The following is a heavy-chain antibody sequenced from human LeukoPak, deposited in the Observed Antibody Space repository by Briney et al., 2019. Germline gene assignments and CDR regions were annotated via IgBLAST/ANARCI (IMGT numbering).Heavy chain of an antibody. CDR2: IWYDGSNK. D-gene: IGHD3-10*01. CDR1: GFTFSSYG. J-gene: IGHJ3*02. V-gene: IGHV3-33*01. CDR3: ARRFGDDAFDI. Sequence: GGSLRISGVSSGFTFSSYGMHWVRQAPGKGLEWVAVIWYDGSNKYYTDSVKGRFTISRDNSKNTLNLQMNSLRAEDTAVYYCARRFGDDAFDIWGQGTVVTVSS.